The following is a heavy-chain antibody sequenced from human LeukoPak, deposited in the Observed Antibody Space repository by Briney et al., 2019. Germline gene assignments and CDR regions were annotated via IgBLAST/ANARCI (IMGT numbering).Heavy chain of an antibody. CDR3: AKGDCSRTICHGGY. CDR1: GFTFSSYG. J-gene: IGHJ4*02. CDR2: ISYDGSNK. V-gene: IGHV3-30*18. D-gene: IGHD2-2*01. Sequence: GGSLRLSCAASGFTFSSYGMHWVRQAPGKGLEWVAVISYDGSNKYYADSVKGRFTISRDNSKNTLYLQMNSLRAEDTAVYYCAKGDCSRTICHGGYWGQGTLVTVSS.